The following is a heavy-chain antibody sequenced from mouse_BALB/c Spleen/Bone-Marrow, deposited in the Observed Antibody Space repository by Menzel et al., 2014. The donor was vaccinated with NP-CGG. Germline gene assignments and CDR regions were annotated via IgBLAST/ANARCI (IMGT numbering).Heavy chain of an antibody. CDR1: GYTFTDYA. CDR2: ISTYSGNT. D-gene: IGHD1-1*01. V-gene: IGHV1-67*01. CDR3: ARGYYGSSYLFDY. Sequence: GQGVESGPELVRPGVSVKISCTCSGYTFTDYAMHWVKQSHATSLEWIGVISTYSGNTNYNQKFKGKATMTVDKSSNTAYMELARLTSEDSAIYYCARGYYGSSYLFDYWGQGTTLKIST. J-gene: IGHJ2*01.